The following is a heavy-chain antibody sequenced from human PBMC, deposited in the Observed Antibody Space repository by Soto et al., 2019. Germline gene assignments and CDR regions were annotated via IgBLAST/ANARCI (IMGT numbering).Heavy chain of an antibody. Sequence: VASVKVSCKASGGTFNNYPITWVRQAPGEGLEWMGGSIPIFGTANYAQNFQGRVTISVDESTSTAYMELSSLRSEGTAVYYCARGRGYSGDDHYYYFDMDVWGQGTTVTVSS. CDR1: GGTFNNYP. CDR3: ARGRGYSGDDHYYYFDMDV. J-gene: IGHJ6*02. V-gene: IGHV1-69*13. CDR2: SIPIFGTA. D-gene: IGHD5-12*01.